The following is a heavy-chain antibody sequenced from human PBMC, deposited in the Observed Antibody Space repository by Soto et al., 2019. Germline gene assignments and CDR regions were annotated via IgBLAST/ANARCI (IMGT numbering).Heavy chain of an antibody. CDR3: ARDALYCSGTSCYFDS. V-gene: IGHV1-46*01. D-gene: IGHD2-15*01. J-gene: IGHJ4*02. CDR2: INPSGGSA. Sequence: ASVKVSCKASGYTFTSYYMHWVRQAPGQGLEWMGLINPSGGSASYAQKFLGRVTMTRDTSTSTVYMELSSLRSEDTAVYYCARDALYCSGTSCYFDSWGQGTLVTVSS. CDR1: GYTFTSYY.